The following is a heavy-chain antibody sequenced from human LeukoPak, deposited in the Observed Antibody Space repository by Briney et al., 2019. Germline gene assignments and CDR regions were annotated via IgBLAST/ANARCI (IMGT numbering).Heavy chain of an antibody. J-gene: IGHJ3*02. CDR1: GGSLSSYY. CDR3: ARASDSCSGGSCYPDAFDI. CDR2: IYTSEST. D-gene: IGHD2-15*01. Sequence: SETLSLTCTVSGGSLSSYYWSWIRQPAGKGLEWIGRIYTSESTNYNSSLKSRVTMSVDTSKNQFSLKLTSVTAADTAVYYCARASDSCSGGSCYPDAFDIWGQGTMVTVSS. V-gene: IGHV4-4*07.